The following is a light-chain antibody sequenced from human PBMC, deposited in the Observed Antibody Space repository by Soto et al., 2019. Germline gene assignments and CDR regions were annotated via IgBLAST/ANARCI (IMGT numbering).Light chain of an antibody. CDR2: AAS. V-gene: IGKV1-39*01. CDR3: QHSYTTPPWT. Sequence: DIQMTQSPSSLSASVGDRVIVTCRASQSIMRYLNWYQQKPGRAPKLIIFAASNLQSGVPPRFSGSGSGTDFTLTISSLQPEDFATYYCQHSYTTPPWTFGQGTKVDIK. J-gene: IGKJ1*01. CDR1: QSIMRY.